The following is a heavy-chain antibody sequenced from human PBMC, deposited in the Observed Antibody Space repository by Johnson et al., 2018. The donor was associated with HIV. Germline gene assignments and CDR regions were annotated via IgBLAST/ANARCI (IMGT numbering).Heavy chain of an antibody. Sequence: QVQLVESGGGLVQPGGSLRLSCAASGFTVSSYAMDWVRQAPGKGLEWVAFIRYDGSNNYYADSVKGRFTISRDNSKNTLYLQMDSLRAEDTAVYYCAREEGTDILTRGDAFDIWGQGTMVTVS. J-gene: IGHJ3*02. CDR3: AREEGTDILTRGDAFDI. CDR1: GFTVSSYA. CDR2: IRYDGSNN. D-gene: IGHD3-9*01. V-gene: IGHV3-30*02.